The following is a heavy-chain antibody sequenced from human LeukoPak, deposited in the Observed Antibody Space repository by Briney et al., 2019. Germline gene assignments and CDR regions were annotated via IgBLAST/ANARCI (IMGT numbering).Heavy chain of an antibody. J-gene: IGHJ5*02. CDR3: ARDRGSGSYYNWFDP. CDR2: INHSGST. D-gene: IGHD3-10*01. CDR1: GGSFSGYY. V-gene: IGHV4-34*01. Sequence: PSETLSLTCAVYGGSFSGYYWSWIRQPPGKGLEWIGEINHSGSTNYNPSLKSRVTISVDTSKNQFSLKLSSVTAADTAVYYCARDRGSGSYYNWFDPWGQGTLVTVSS.